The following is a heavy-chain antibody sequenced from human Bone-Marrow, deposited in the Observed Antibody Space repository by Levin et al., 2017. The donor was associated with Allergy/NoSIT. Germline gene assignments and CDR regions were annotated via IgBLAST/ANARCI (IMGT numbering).Heavy chain of an antibody. J-gene: IGHJ5*01. Sequence: KISCTASGDTFSSHSISWVRQAPGQGLEWMGGLIPIFGTPNYAQKFQDRLTITADTSMTTAFMELSSLRLEDTAVYYCARDLGYWGPINWFDSWGQGTVVIVSS. V-gene: IGHV1-69*06. D-gene: IGHD2-2*03. CDR3: ARDLGYWGPINWFDS. CDR1: GDTFSSHS. CDR2: LIPIFGTP.